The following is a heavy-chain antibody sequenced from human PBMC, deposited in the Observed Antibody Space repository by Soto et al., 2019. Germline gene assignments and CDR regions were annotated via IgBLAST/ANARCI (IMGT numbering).Heavy chain of an antibody. Sequence: SQTLSLTCAISGDSVSSNSAAWNWIRQSPSRGLEWLGRTYYRSKWYNDYAVSVKSRITINPDTSKNQFSLQLNSVTPEDTAVYYCARDVTPYYDFWSGYYFIPAFDYWGQGTLVTVSS. CDR1: GDSVSSNSAA. J-gene: IGHJ4*02. CDR3: ARDVTPYYDFWSGYYFIPAFDY. V-gene: IGHV6-1*01. D-gene: IGHD3-3*01. CDR2: TYYRSKWYN.